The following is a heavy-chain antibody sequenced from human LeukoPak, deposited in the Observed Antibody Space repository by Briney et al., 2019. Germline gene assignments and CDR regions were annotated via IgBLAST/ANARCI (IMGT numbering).Heavy chain of an antibody. Sequence: PSETLSLTCTVSGDSVSRGYYYWSWIRQPPGKGLEWIGNIYYTGSTNYNPSLKSRVTISVDTSKNQFSLKLNSVTAADMAVYYCARNYYDSSGYYLFDAFDIWGQGTMVTVSS. CDR2: IYYTGST. V-gene: IGHV4-61*01. D-gene: IGHD3-22*01. J-gene: IGHJ3*02. CDR1: GDSVSRGYYY. CDR3: ARNYYDSSGYYLFDAFDI.